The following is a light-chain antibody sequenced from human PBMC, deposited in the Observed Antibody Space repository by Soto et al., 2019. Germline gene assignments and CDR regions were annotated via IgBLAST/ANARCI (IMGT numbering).Light chain of an antibody. CDR1: SSDIGLYNY. CDR2: EVN. CDR3: SCLSTTSTPIV. Sequence: QSVLSQPASMSGSPGQSITIPCTGASSDIGLYNYVSWYQHHPGKAPKLLISEVNIRPSGLSDRFSASKAGNTASLTISGLQPEDEAFYYCSCLSTTSTPIVFGTGTQLTVL. J-gene: IGLJ7*01. V-gene: IGLV2-14*01.